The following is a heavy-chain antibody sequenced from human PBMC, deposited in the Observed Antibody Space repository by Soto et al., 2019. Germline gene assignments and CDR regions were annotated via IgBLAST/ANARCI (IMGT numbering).Heavy chain of an antibody. J-gene: IGHJ5*02. CDR2: IYYNGNS. CDR3: TRVVVGTTPHWFDP. CDR1: GASISTSF. Sequence: SETLSLTCTVSGASISTSFWGWIRQTTEEGLQWIGYIYYNGNSNYNPSLRSRVTMSVDTSKNQFSLKLSSVTVADTAVYYCTRVVVGTTPHWFDPWGQGTLVTVS. D-gene: IGHD2-15*01. V-gene: IGHV4-59*03.